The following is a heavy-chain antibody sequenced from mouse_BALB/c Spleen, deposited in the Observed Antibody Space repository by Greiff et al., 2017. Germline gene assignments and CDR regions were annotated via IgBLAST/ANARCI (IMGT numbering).Heavy chain of an antibody. CDR2: ISSGGGST. CDR1: GFAFSSYD. Sequence: EVKLMESGGGLVKPGGSLKLSCAASGFAFSSYDMSWVRQTPEKRLEWVAYISSGGGSTYYPDTVKGRFTISRDNAKNTLYLQMSSLKSEDTAMYYCSRNYRYDFDYWGQGTTLTVSS. D-gene: IGHD2-14*01. V-gene: IGHV5-12-1*01. CDR3: SRNYRYDFDY. J-gene: IGHJ2*01.